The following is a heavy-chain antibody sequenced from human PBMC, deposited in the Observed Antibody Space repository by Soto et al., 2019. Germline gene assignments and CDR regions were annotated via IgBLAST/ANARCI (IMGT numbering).Heavy chain of an antibody. CDR3: ARDHQSYGDYGDAFDI. J-gene: IGHJ3*02. CDR2: ISSNGGST. CDR1: GFTFSSYA. Sequence: GGSLRLSCAASGFTFSSYAMHWVRQAPGKGLEYVSAISSNGGSTYYANSVKGRFTISRDNSKNTLYLQMGSLRAEDMAVYYCARDHQSYGDYGDAFDIWGQGTMVTVSS. V-gene: IGHV3-64*01. D-gene: IGHD4-17*01.